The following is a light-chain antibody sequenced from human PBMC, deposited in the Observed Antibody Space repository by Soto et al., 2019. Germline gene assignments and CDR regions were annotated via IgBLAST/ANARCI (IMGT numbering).Light chain of an antibody. CDR1: QSISNW. Sequence: DIQMTQSPSTLSASVGDRVTITCRASQSISNWLAWYQQKPGKAPKVLIYKASSLESGVPSRFSGSGSGTEFTLTISSVQPDDFATYCCQQYNSYPYTFGQRTKLEIK. J-gene: IGKJ2*01. CDR2: KAS. V-gene: IGKV1-5*03. CDR3: QQYNSYPYT.